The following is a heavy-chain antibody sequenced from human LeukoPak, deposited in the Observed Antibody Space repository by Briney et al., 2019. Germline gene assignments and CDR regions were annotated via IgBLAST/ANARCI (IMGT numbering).Heavy chain of an antibody. V-gene: IGHV4-39*01. CDR1: GGSISSSSYY. CDR3: ARFLSSGWYSVSGHY. D-gene: IGHD6-19*01. Sequence: TSETLSLTCTVSGGSISSSSYYWGWIRQPPGKGLEWIGSIYYSGSTYYNPSLKSRVTISVDTSKNQFSPKLSSVTAADTAVYYCARFLSSGWYSVSGHYWGQGTLVTVSS. J-gene: IGHJ4*02. CDR2: IYYSGST.